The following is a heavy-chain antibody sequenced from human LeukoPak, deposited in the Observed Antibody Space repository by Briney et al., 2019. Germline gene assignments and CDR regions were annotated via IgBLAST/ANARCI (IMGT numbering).Heavy chain of an antibody. CDR1: GGSISSYY. J-gene: IGHJ4*02. D-gene: IGHD1-20*01. CDR3: ARDRRTNWNGPNFDY. Sequence: PSETLSLTCTVSGGSISSYYWSWIRQPPGKGLEWIGYIYYSGSTNYNPSLKSRVTISVDTSKNQFSLKLSSVTAADTAVYYCARDRRTNWNGPNFDYWGQGALVTVSS. CDR2: IYYSGST. V-gene: IGHV4-59*12.